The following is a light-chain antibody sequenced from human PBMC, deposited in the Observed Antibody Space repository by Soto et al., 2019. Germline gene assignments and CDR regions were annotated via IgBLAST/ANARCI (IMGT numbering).Light chain of an antibody. V-gene: IGKV1-27*01. CDR2: AAS. J-gene: IGKJ1*01. Sequence: DIQMTQSPSSLSASVRDSVTITCRASQGISNSLAWYQQNPGKVPKLLIYAASTLHSGVPSRFSGSGSGTDFTLTISSLQPEDVATYYCQKYDSAPWTFGQGTKVEIK. CDR1: QGISNS. CDR3: QKYDSAPWT.